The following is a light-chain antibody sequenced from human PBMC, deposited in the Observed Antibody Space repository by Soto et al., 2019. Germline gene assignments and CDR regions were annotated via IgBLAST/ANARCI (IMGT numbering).Light chain of an antibody. Sequence: QSALTQPASASGTPGQSITIFCSGTSSDVGAYKFVSWYRHHPGKAPQVMIYEVSNRPSVVSNRFSGSKSGNTAPPTSAGLPPEDEGDYYCSSYTSTSTPWVFGGGTKLTVL. CDR2: EVS. CDR1: SSDVGAYKF. CDR3: SSYTSTSTPWV. V-gene: IGLV2-14*01. J-gene: IGLJ3*02.